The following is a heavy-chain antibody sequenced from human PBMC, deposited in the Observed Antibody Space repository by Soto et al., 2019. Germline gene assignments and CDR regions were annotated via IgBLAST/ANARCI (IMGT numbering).Heavy chain of an antibody. J-gene: IGHJ4*02. CDR3: AKASCSNSKCYVAEY. CDR1: GFTFSTYT. V-gene: IGHV3-23*01. D-gene: IGHD2-2*01. CDR2: ISGSAGSSGP. Sequence: GGSLRLSCVASGFTFSTYTMSWVRQAPGKGLEWVSVISGSAGSSGPSYADSVQGRFSISRDNARNTLYLQMNSLRGEDTAMYYCAKASCSNSKCYVAEYWGQGKRVTVSS.